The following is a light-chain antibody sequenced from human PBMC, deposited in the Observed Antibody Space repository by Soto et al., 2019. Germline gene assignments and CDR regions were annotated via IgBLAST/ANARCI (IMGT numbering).Light chain of an antibody. V-gene: IGKV3-20*01. CDR3: QQYNNWPPT. CDR2: DAS. Sequence: EIVLTQSPGTLSLSPGERATLSCRASQSVSNTYLAWYQQKPGQAPRLLIYDASSRATGIPDRFSGSGSGTEFTLTISSLQSEDSAVYYCQQYNNWPPTFGQGTRLEIK. CDR1: QSVSNTY. J-gene: IGKJ5*01.